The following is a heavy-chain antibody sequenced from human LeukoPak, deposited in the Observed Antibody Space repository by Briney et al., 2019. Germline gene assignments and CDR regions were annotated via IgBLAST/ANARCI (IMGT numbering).Heavy chain of an antibody. CDR2: SNSDGSST. D-gene: IGHD5-18*01. CDR3: ARDKGIKRSFDI. J-gene: IGHJ3*02. CDR1: GFTFSSYW. Sequence: PGGSLRLSCAASGFTFSSYWMHWVRQAPGKGLVWVSRSNSDGSSTTYADSVKGRFTISRDNAKNTLYLHMNSLRAEDTAVYYCARDKGIKRSFDIWGQGTLVTVYS. V-gene: IGHV3-74*01.